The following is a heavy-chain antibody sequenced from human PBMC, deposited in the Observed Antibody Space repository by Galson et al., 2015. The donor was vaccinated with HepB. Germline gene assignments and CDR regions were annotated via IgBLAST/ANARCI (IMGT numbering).Heavy chain of an antibody. J-gene: IGHJ4*02. CDR1: GFTFSTYA. CDR2: ITDSGGSP. D-gene: IGHD4-23*01. V-gene: IGHV3-23*01. Sequence: SLRLSCAASGFTFSTYAMSWVRQAPGKGLEWVSGITDSGGSPLYADSVKGRFTISGDNSKNTLYLQMNSLRAEDTAVYYCAKDSDDYGGWLDIWGQGTPVTVSS. CDR3: AKDSDDYGGWLDI.